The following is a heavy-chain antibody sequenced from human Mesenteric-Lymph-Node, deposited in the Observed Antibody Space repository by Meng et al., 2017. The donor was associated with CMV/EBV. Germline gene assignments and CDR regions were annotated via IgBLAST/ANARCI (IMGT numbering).Heavy chain of an antibody. CDR2: ISSSGSTI. J-gene: IGHJ6*02. V-gene: IGHV3-48*04. D-gene: IGHD3-3*01. CDR1: GFTFSSYW. Sequence: GSLRLSCAASGFTFSSYWMIWVRQAPGKGLEWVSYISSSGSTIYYADSVKGRFTISRDNAKNSLYLQMNSLRAEDTAVYYCARLRFLEWLSRYYGMDVWGQGTTVTVSS. CDR3: ARLRFLEWLSRYYGMDV.